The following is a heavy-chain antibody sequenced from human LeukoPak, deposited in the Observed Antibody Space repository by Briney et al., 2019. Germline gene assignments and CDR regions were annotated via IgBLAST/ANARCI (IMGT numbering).Heavy chain of an antibody. CDR1: GYTFTSYG. V-gene: IGHV1-18*01. J-gene: IGHJ3*02. Sequence: GASVKVSCKASGYTFTSYGISWVRQAPGQGLEWMGWISAYNGNTNYAQKLQGSVTMTTDTSTSTAYMELRSLRSDDTAVYYCAREPQYSSGWLDAFDIWGQGTMVTVSS. CDR3: AREPQYSSGWLDAFDI. CDR2: ISAYNGNT. D-gene: IGHD6-19*01.